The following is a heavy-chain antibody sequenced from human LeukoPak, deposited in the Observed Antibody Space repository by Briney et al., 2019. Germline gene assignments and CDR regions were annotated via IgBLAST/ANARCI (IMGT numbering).Heavy chain of an antibody. Sequence: ASVKVSCKTSGYTFTNYDINWVRQATGQGLEWMGWINPKSGRTGYAQKFQGRVTFTRNTSISTAYMELSRLRSDDTAVYYCARLYSGYDPRGYGMDVWGQGTTVTVSS. CDR3: ARLYSGYDPRGYGMDV. V-gene: IGHV1-8*03. J-gene: IGHJ6*02. D-gene: IGHD5-12*01. CDR2: INPKSGRT. CDR1: GYTFTNYD.